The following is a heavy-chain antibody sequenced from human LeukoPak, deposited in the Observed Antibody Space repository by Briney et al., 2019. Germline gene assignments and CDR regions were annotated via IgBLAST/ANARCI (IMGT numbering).Heavy chain of an antibody. V-gene: IGHV3-66*01. CDR3: ARDEEVGRPFDY. D-gene: IGHD3/OR15-3a*01. CDR2: IYSGGST. CDR1: EFSVGSNY. J-gene: IGHJ4*02. Sequence: GGSLRLSCAASEFSVGSNYMTWVRQAPGKGLEWVSLIYSGGSTYYADSVKGRFTISRDNSKNTLYLQMNSLSAEDTAVYYCARDEEVGRPFDYWGQGTLVTVSS.